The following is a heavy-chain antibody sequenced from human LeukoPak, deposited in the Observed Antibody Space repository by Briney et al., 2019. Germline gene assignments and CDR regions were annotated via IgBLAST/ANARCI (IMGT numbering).Heavy chain of an antibody. D-gene: IGHD1-7*01. CDR1: GGTFSSYA. CDR2: IIPIFGTA. V-gene: IGHV1-69*13. Sequence: ASVKVSCKASGGTFSSYAISWVRQAPGQGLEWMGGIIPIFGTANYAQKFQGRVAITADESTSTAYMELSSLRSEDTAEYYCAKEQRDWNYGVSDYWGQGTQVTVSS. CDR3: AKEQRDWNYGVSDY. J-gene: IGHJ4*02.